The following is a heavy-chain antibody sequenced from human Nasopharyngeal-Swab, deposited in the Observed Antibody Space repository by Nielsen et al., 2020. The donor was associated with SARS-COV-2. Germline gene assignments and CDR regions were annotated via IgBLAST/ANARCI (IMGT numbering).Heavy chain of an antibody. CDR1: GFTFGDYA. J-gene: IGHJ4*02. V-gene: IGHV3-49*03. Sequence: GESLKISCTASGFTFGDYAMSWFRQAPGKGLEWVGFIRSKAYGGTTEYAASVKGRFTISRDDSKSIAYLQMNSLKTEDTAVYYCTRAWFGELTLTWGQGTPVTVSS. CDR3: TRAWFGELTLT. D-gene: IGHD3-10*01. CDR2: IRSKAYGGTT.